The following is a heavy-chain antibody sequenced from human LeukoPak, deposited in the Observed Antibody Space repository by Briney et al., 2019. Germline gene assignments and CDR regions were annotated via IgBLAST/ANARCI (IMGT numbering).Heavy chain of an antibody. CDR3: AKVGLGDTVITYYFDY. V-gene: IGHV3-30*18. Sequence: GRSLRLSCAGSGFTFSSYGMHWVRQAPGKGLEWVAVISYDGSNKYYADSVKGRFTISRDNSKNTLYLQMNSLRAEDTAVYCCAKVGLGDTVITYYFDYWGQGTLVTVSS. J-gene: IGHJ4*02. CDR1: GFTFSSYG. D-gene: IGHD4-17*01. CDR2: ISYDGSNK.